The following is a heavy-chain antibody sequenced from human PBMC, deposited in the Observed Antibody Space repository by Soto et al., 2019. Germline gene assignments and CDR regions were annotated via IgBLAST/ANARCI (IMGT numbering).Heavy chain of an antibody. D-gene: IGHD2-2*01. V-gene: IGHV4-4*02. J-gene: IGHJ4*02. Sequence: QVQLQESGLGLVKPSGTLSLTCAVSGGSISSSNCWSWVRQPPGKGLEWIGEIYHSGSTNYNPSLKSRVTISVDKSKNQFSLQLSSVTAADTALYYCARDPPLPAAMVDWGQGTLVTVSS. CDR2: IYHSGST. CDR1: GGSISSSNC. CDR3: ARDPPLPAAMVD.